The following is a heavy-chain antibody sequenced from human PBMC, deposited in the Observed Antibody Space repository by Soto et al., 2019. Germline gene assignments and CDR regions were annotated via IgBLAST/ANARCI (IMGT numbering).Heavy chain of an antibody. CDR1: GGSISSSSYY. J-gene: IGHJ4*02. Sequence: QVQLQESGPGLVKPSETLSVTCTVSGGSISSSSYYWGWIRQPPGKGLEWIGSIHYSGSTYYNPFLISQDTISVDTSKNQFSLKLTAVTAAYTAVYYRARAYCGGDCSLDYWGQGTPVTVSP. CDR2: IHYSGST. CDR3: ARAYCGGDCSLDY. D-gene: IGHD2-21*02. V-gene: IGHV4-39*01.